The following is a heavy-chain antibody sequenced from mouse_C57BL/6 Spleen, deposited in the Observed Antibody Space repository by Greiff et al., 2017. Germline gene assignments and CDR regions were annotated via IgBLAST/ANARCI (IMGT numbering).Heavy chain of an antibody. CDR2: INPNNGGT. Sequence: VQLQQSGPELVKPGASVKISCKASGYTFTDYYMNWVKQSHGKSLEWIGDINPNNGGTSYNQKFKGKATLTVDKSSSTAYMELRSLTSEDSAVYYCARGDYGGIYYYAMDYWGQGTSVTVSS. CDR1: GYTFTDYY. J-gene: IGHJ4*01. D-gene: IGHD2-4*01. CDR3: ARGDYGGIYYYAMDY. V-gene: IGHV1-26*01.